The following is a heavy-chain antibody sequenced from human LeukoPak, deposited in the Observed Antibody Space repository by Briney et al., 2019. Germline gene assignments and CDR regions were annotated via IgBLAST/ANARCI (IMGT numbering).Heavy chain of an antibody. CDR2: ISGSGGST. V-gene: IGHV3-23*01. CDR1: GFTFSSDA. D-gene: IGHD6-25*01. CDR3: AKKRRLGPLGDAFDI. J-gene: IGHJ3*02. Sequence: GSLRLSCAASGFTFSSDAMSWVRQAPGKGLEWVSAISGSGGSTYYADSVKSRFTISRDTSKNTLYLQMNSLRAEDTAVYYCAKKRRLGPLGDAFDIWGQGTMVTVSS.